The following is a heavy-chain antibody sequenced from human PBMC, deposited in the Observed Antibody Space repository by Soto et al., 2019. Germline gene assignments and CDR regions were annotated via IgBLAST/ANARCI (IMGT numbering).Heavy chain of an antibody. Sequence: LRLSCAASGFTFSSYAMSWVRQAPGKGLEWVSAISGSGGSTYYADSVKGRFTISRDNSKNTLYLQMNSLRAEDTAVYYCAKDAYDSSGYYYPSSRYFQHWGQGTLVTVSS. CDR2: ISGSGGST. V-gene: IGHV3-23*01. D-gene: IGHD3-22*01. J-gene: IGHJ1*01. CDR1: GFTFSSYA. CDR3: AKDAYDSSGYYYPSSRYFQH.